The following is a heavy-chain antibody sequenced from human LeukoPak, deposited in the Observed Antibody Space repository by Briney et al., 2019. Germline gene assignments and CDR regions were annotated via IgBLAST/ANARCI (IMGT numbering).Heavy chain of an antibody. V-gene: IGHV4-4*07. Sequence: SETLSLTCTVSGGSISSYSWSWIRQPAGKGLEWIGRIYTSGSTNYNPSLKSRVTMSVDTSKNQFSLKLSSVTAADTAVYYCARETIFGVGYYYYGMDVWGQGTTVTVSS. J-gene: IGHJ6*02. CDR2: IYTSGST. D-gene: IGHD3-3*01. CDR1: GGSISSYS. CDR3: ARETIFGVGYYYYGMDV.